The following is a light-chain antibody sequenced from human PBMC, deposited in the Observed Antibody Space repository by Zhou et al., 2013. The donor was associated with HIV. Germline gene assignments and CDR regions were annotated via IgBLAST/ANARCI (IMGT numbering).Light chain of an antibody. CDR3: QQYGSSPLT. CDR2: AAS. CDR1: QSVGYY. V-gene: IGKV3-20*01. Sequence: EIVMTQSPATLSVSPGERASLSCRASQSVGYYLAWYQQKPGQAPRLLIYAASSRATGIPDRFSGSGSGTDFILTISRLEPEDFAIYYCQQYGSSPLTFGGGTKVEIK. J-gene: IGKJ4*01.